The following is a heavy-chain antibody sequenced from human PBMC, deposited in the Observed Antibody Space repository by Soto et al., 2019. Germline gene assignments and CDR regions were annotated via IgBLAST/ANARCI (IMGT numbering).Heavy chain of an antibody. J-gene: IGHJ4*02. Sequence: SETLSLTCAVYGGSFIGYHWTWIRQPPGRGLEWIGEITHRGSPNYNPSLRSRVTISIDTSKNQFSLNLRSVTAADTAVYYCARIPGYDYTDPLDSWGQGALVIVSS. D-gene: IGHD3-10*01. CDR2: ITHRGSP. CDR1: GGSFIGYH. CDR3: ARIPGYDYTDPLDS. V-gene: IGHV4-34*01.